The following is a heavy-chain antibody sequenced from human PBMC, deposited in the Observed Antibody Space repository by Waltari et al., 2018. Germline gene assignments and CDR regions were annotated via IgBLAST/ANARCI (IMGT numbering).Heavy chain of an antibody. CDR1: GFTFSSYG. D-gene: IGHD6-19*01. CDR2: ISYDGSNK. Sequence: QVQLVESGGGVVQPGRSLRLSCAASGFTFSSYGMHWVRQAPGKGLEWVAVISYDGSNKYYADSVKGRFTISRDNSKNTLYLQMNSLRAEDTAVYYCAKARYSSGWEAFDIWGQGTMVTVSS. J-gene: IGHJ3*02. V-gene: IGHV3-30*18. CDR3: AKARYSSGWEAFDI.